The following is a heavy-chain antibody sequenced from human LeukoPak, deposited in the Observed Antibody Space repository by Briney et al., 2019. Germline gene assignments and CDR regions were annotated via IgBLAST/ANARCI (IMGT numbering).Heavy chain of an antibody. V-gene: IGHV4-39*01. CDR1: GGSISSSSYY. D-gene: IGHD4-23*01. Sequence: SETLSLTCTVSGGSISSSSYYWDWIRQSPEKGLEWIGNIRDGRTTYYNPSLKSRVTMSVDTSKNQFSLKLTSVTAADTAVYSCARHGGNQNWFDPWGQGTLVTVSS. CDR2: IRDGRTT. CDR3: ARHGGNQNWFDP. J-gene: IGHJ5*02.